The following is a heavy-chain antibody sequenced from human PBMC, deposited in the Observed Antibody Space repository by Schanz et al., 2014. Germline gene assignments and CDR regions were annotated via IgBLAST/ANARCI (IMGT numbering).Heavy chain of an antibody. J-gene: IGHJ4*02. CDR3: VRLDVHDY. V-gene: IGHV3-72*01. D-gene: IGHD3-16*01. CDR1: GFTFSSYA. CDR2: ITNKPNNYNT. Sequence: EQLVESGGGAVQPGRSLRLSCAASGFTFSSYAVDWIRQAPGKGLEWVGRITNKPNNYNTEYAASVKGRFTISRDDSRNSLYLQMSSLKTEDTAVYYCVRLDVHDYWGQGTLVTVSS.